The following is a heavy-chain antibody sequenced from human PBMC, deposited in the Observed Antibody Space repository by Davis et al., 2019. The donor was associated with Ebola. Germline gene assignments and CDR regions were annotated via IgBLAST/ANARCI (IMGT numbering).Heavy chain of an antibody. J-gene: IGHJ3*02. CDR3: ARLYTWNDGGAFDI. D-gene: IGHD1-20*01. CDR1: GGSLSGYY. V-gene: IGHV4-34*01. CDR2: IHHIGTT. Sequence: SETLSLTCAVYGGSLSGYYWSWIRQPPGNGLEWNGEIHHIGTTNYNPYLKSRVTLSVDTSKNQFSLKLSSVTAADTAVYYCARLYTWNDGGAFDIWGQGTMVTVSS.